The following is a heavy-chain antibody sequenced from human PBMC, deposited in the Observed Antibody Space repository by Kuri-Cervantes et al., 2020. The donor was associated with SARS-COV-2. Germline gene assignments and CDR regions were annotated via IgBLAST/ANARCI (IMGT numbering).Heavy chain of an antibody. CDR1: GYTFTNYY. CDR3: ARDFQLAPDITIFGVVIAAAFDI. D-gene: IGHD3-3*01. V-gene: IGHV1-46*03. CDR2: INPRSGGT. J-gene: IGHJ3*02. Sequence: ASVKVSCKASGYTFTNYYIHWVRQAPGQGLEWMGWINPRSGGTKSAQKFQGRVTMTRDTSTSTVYMELSSLRSEDTAVYYCARDFQLAPDITIFGVVIAAAFDIWGQGTMVTVSS.